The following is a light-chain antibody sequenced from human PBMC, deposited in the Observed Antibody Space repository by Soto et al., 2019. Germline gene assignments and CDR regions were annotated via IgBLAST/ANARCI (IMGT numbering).Light chain of an antibody. V-gene: IGKV3-20*01. Sequence: EIVLTQSPGTLSLSPGERATLSCRASQSVSCNYLAWYQQKPGQAPRLLIYGASSRASGIPDRFSGSGSGTDFTLTVSRLGPEDFAVYYCQQYGSSPRTFGQGTKVEIK. J-gene: IGKJ1*01. CDR2: GAS. CDR1: QSVSCNY. CDR3: QQYGSSPRT.